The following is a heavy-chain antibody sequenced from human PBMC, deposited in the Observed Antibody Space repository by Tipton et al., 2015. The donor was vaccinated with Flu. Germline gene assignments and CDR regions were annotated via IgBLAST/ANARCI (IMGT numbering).Heavy chain of an antibody. V-gene: IGHV1-69*01. CDR1: GGTFSSYA. J-gene: IGHJ5*01. D-gene: IGHD3/OR15-3a*01. Sequence: QLVQSGAEVKKPGSSVKVSCKASGGTFSSYAISWVRQAPGQGLEWMGGIIPIFGTAIYAQKFQGRVTITADESTSTAYMELSSLRSGGRAVCYWARASRIGEREDCGWLDCWGQGTRDSVPS. CDR2: IIPIFGTA. CDR3: ARASRIGEREDCGWLDC.